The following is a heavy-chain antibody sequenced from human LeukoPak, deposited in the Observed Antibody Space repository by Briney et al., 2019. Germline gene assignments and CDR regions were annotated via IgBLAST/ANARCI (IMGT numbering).Heavy chain of an antibody. Sequence: SETLSLTCTVSGGSISSYYWSWIRQPPGKGLEWIGYIYYSGSTNYNPSLKSRVTISVDTSKNQFSLKLSSVTAADTAVYYCARDQVRGGDLDAFDIWGQGTMVTVSS. V-gene: IGHV4-59*01. CDR2: IYYSGST. D-gene: IGHD3-10*01. CDR1: GGSISSYY. J-gene: IGHJ3*02. CDR3: ARDQVRGGDLDAFDI.